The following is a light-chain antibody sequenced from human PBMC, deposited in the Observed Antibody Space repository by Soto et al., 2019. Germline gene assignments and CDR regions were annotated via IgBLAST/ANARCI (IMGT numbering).Light chain of an antibody. CDR2: HVS. Sequence: QSALTQPASVSGSPGQSITISCTGTSSDVGGYNYVSWYQQHPGKAPKLMIYHVSNRPSGVSNRFYGSKSGNTASLTISGLQDEDEADYYCSSYTSSSVVFGGGTKLTVL. V-gene: IGLV2-14*01. CDR3: SSYTSSSVV. J-gene: IGLJ2*01. CDR1: SSDVGGYNY.